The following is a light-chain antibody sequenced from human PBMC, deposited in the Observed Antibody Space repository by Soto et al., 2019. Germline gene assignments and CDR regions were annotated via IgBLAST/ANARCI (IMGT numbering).Light chain of an antibody. V-gene: IGKV3-15*01. CDR3: QQYNNWPRT. CDR1: QSVSSK. CDR2: GAS. Sequence: EIVMTQSPATLSVSPWERATLSCRASQSVSSKLAWYQQKPGQAPRLLIYGASTRATGIPARFSGSGSGIEFTLTISSLQSEDFAVYYCQQYNNWPRTFGQGTKVEIK. J-gene: IGKJ1*01.